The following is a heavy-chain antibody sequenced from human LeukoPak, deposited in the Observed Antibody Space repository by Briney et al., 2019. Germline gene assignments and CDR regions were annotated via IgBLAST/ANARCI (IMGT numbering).Heavy chain of an antibody. D-gene: IGHD5-12*01. V-gene: IGHV3-23*01. CDR3: AKDRGGGYEH. J-gene: IGHJ4*02. CDR1: KITFSSYS. Sequence: GGSLRLSCAVSKITFSSYSMNWVRQAPGKGLEWVSAISVSDGNTYYADSVKGRFTVSRDNSKDTLYLQMNSLRAEDTAVYYCAKDRGGGYEHWGQGTLVTVSS. CDR2: ISVSDGNT.